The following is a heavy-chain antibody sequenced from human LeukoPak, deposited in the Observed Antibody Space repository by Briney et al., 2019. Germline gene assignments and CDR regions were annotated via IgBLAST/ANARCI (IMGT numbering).Heavy chain of an antibody. Sequence: GGSLRLSCAASGFTFSNYWMTWVRQAPGKGLEWVANVKQDGSETYYMDSLRGRFTISRDNAKNSLYLQMNSLRAEDTAVYYCAAQSSITIFGVVWGGQGTQVTVSS. D-gene: IGHD3-3*01. J-gene: IGHJ4*02. CDR2: VKQDGSET. CDR1: GFTFSNYW. CDR3: AAQSSITIFGVVW. V-gene: IGHV3-7*01.